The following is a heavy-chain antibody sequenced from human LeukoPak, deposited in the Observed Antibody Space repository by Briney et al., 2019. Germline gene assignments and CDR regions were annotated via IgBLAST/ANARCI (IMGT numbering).Heavy chain of an antibody. CDR2: FDPEDGET. D-gene: IGHD5-12*01. Sequence: ASVKVSCKGSGYTLTELSMHWVRQAPGKGLEWMGGFDPEDGETIYAQKFQGRVTMTEDTSTDTAYMELSSLRSEDTAVYYCATGYANYYYYYGMDVWGQGTTVTVSS. V-gene: IGHV1-24*01. CDR1: GYTLTELS. J-gene: IGHJ6*02. CDR3: ATGYANYYYYYGMDV.